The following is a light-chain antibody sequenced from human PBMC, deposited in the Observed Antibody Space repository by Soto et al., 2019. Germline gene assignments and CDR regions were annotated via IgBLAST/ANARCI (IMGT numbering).Light chain of an antibody. CDR2: AAS. J-gene: IGKJ4*01. CDR3: QQSYSTPLT. Sequence: DIQMTQSPSSLSASVGDRVTISCRASQSISGYLNWYQQKPGKAPKLLIYAASSLLTGVPSRFSGSRSGTDFTLTISSLQPEDFATYYCQQSYSTPLTFGGGTSVEIK. CDR1: QSISGY. V-gene: IGKV1-39*01.